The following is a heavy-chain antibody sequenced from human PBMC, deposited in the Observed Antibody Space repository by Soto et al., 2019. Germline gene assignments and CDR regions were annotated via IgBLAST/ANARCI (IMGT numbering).Heavy chain of an antibody. CDR3: AREEGQWRPTSYYYYGMDV. J-gene: IGHJ6*02. V-gene: IGHV1-2*04. CDR1: GYTFTGYY. Sequence: ASVKVSCKASGYTFTGYYMHWVRQAPGQGLEWMGWINPNSGGTNYAQKFQGWVTMTRDTSISTAYMELSRLRSDDTAVYYCAREEGQWRPTSYYYYGMDVWGQGTTVTVS. D-gene: IGHD6-19*01. CDR2: INPNSGGT.